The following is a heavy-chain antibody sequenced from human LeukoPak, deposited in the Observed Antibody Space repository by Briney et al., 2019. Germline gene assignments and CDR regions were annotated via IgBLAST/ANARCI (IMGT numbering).Heavy chain of an antibody. V-gene: IGHV4-59*01. J-gene: IGHJ4*02. CDR3: ARDRGVIVGTARDRYFDY. CDR2: IYYSGGP. Sequence: SETLSLTCTVTGGSISGYYWNWIRQPPGKGLEWIGYIYYSGGPNYNPSLKSRVTMSVDTSKNQFSLKLSSVTAADTAVYYCARDRGVIVGTARDRYFDYWGQGTLVTVSS. D-gene: IGHD1-26*01. CDR1: GGSISGYY.